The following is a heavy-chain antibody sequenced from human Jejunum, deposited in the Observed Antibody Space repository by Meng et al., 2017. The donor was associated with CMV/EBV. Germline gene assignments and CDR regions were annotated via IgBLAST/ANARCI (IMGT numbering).Heavy chain of an antibody. V-gene: IGHV3-33*06. CDR1: FDFSRCG. Sequence: FDFSRCGRQWVRQAPGKVLGWVAIVGYDGSGEEYGDSVKGRFTISRDNSKTTLYLQMNSLRPEDTAVYYCAKNRVSYTSSTALDYWGQGSQVTVSS. CDR2: VGYDGSGE. J-gene: IGHJ4*02. CDR3: AKNRVSYTSSTALDY. D-gene: IGHD2-2*02.